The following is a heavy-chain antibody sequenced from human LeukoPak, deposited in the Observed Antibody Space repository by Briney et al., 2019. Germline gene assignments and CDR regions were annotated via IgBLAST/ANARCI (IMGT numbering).Heavy chain of an antibody. CDR1: GYTFTRYG. V-gene: IGHV1-18*01. D-gene: IGHD5-12*01. Sequence: GALVKVSCKASGYTFTRYGISWVGQAPGQGLEWMGWISAYNGNTNSAQNLQGRVTMTTDTSTSTAYMELRSLRSDDTAVYYCARDPDYLNLLYWGQGTLVTVSS. CDR2: ISAYNGNT. J-gene: IGHJ4*02. CDR3: ARDPDYLNLLY.